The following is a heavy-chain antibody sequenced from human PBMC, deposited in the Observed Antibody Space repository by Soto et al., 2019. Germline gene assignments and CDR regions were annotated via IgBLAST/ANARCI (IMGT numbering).Heavy chain of an antibody. CDR1: GGSISSGDYY. D-gene: IGHD6-6*01. V-gene: IGHV4-30-4*01. Sequence: SETLSLTCTVSGGSISSGDYYWSWIRRPPGKGLEWIGYIYYSGSTYYNPSLKSRVTISVDTSKNQFSLKLSSVTAADTAVYYCARGEHSSSSRYGMDVWGQGTTVTVSS. CDR3: ARGEHSSSSRYGMDV. J-gene: IGHJ6*02. CDR2: IYYSGST.